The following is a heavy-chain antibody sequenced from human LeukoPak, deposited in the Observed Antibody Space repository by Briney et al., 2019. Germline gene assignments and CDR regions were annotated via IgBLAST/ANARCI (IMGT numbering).Heavy chain of an antibody. Sequence: GGSLRLSCAASGFTFSSYAMSWARQAPGKGLEWVSAISGSGGSTYYADSVKGRFTISRDNSKNTLYLQMNSLRAEDTAVYYCAKSLGYCSGGSCYSDYWGQGTLVTVSS. V-gene: IGHV3-23*01. J-gene: IGHJ4*02. CDR2: ISGSGGST. D-gene: IGHD2-15*01. CDR3: AKSLGYCSGGSCYSDY. CDR1: GFTFSSYA.